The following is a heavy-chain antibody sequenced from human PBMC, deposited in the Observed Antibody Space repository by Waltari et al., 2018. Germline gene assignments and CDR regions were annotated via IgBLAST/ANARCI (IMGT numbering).Heavy chain of an antibody. Sequence: EVQLLESGGGLVQPGGSLRLSCAASGFTFSSYAMSWVRQAPGKGLEWVSAISGSVGSTYYADSVKGRFTISRGNSKNTLYLQMNSLRAEDTAVYYCAKAFDIAVAGLFDYWGQGTLVTVSS. CDR3: AKAFDIAVAGLFDY. D-gene: IGHD6-19*01. V-gene: IGHV3-23*01. J-gene: IGHJ4*02. CDR2: ISGSVGST. CDR1: GFTFSSYA.